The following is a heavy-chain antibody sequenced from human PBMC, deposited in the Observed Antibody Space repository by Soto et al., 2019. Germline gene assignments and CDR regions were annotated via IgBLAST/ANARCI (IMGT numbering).Heavy chain of an antibody. CDR2: VRSNADGGTA. D-gene: IGHD3-3*01. Sequence: EVQLVESGGALVEPGGSLTLSCAASGFAFSSAWMNWVRQAPGKGLEWVGRVRSNADGGTADYAAPVRGRFTFSRDDSKNTLFLQMSSLRTEGTAVYYCTTSISGLVTGHWGQGTLVTVSS. V-gene: IGHV3-15*07. CDR1: GFAFSSAW. CDR3: TTSISGLVTGH. J-gene: IGHJ4*02.